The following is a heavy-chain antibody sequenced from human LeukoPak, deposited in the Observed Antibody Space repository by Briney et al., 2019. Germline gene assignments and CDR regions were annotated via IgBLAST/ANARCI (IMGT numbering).Heavy chain of an antibody. CDR1: GGSISSYY. D-gene: IGHD1-26*01. V-gene: IGHV4-4*07. Sequence: SETLSLTCTVSGGSISSYYWSWVRQPAGKGLEWIGLIYTRGSTNYNPSLKSRVTMSVDTSKNQFSLKLSSVTAADTAVYYCARLVGATSTGDNWFDPWGQGTLVTVSS. CDR3: ARLVGATSTGDNWFDP. J-gene: IGHJ5*02. CDR2: IYTRGST.